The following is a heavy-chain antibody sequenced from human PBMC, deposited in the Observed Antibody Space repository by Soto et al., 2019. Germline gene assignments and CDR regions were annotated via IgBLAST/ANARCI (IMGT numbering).Heavy chain of an antibody. V-gene: IGHV3-23*01. D-gene: IGHD3-3*01. J-gene: IGHJ6*02. CDR1: GFTFSSYA. Sequence: GGSLRLSCAASGFTFSSYAMSWVRQAPGKGLEWVSAISGSGGSTYYADSVKGRFTISRDNSKNTLYLQMNSLRAEDTAVYYCAKRYGFRITIFGGSSDLYGMDVWGQGTTVTVSS. CDR2: ISGSGGST. CDR3: AKRYGFRITIFGGSSDLYGMDV.